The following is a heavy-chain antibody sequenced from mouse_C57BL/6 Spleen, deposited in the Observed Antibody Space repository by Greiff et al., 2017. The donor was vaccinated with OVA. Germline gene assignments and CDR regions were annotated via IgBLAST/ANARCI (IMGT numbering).Heavy chain of an antibody. V-gene: IGHV1-80*01. J-gene: IGHJ1*03. CDR1: GYAFSSYW. CDR3: ARHDYDADWYFDV. D-gene: IGHD2-4*01. Sequence: VQLQESGAELVKPGASVKISCKASGYAFSSYWMNWVKQRPGKGLEWIGQIYPGDGDTNYNGKFKGKATLTADKSSSTAYMQLSSLTSEDSAVYFCARHDYDADWYFDVWGTGTTVTVSS. CDR2: IYPGDGDT.